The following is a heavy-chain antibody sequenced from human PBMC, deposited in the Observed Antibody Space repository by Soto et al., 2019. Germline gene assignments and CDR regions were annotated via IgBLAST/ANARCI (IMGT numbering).Heavy chain of an antibody. V-gene: IGHV3-74*01. CDR1: GFTFTHYW. D-gene: IGHD2-8*01. CDR3: TRITDRTNDLCFTGWFDP. J-gene: IGHJ5*02. Sequence: EVPLVESGGGLVQPGGSLRLSFVASGFTFTHYWMHWVRQAPGKGLVWVSRINSDGSSTGYADSVKGRFTISRDTAKSTLYLQMNSLSAEDTAVYYCTRITDRTNDLCFTGWFDPWGQGTRVTVSS. CDR2: INSDGSST.